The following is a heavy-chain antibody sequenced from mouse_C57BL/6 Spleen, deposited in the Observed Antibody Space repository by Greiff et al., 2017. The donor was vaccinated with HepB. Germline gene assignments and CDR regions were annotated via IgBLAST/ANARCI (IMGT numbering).Heavy chain of an antibody. J-gene: IGHJ2*01. CDR2: IDPSDSYT. CDR3: ARSDYGKGYFDY. D-gene: IGHD2-1*01. V-gene: IGHV1-69*01. CDR1: GYTFTSYW. Sequence: QVQLQQPGAELVMPGASVKLSCKASGYTFTSYWMHWVKQRPGQGLEWIGEIDPSDSYTNYNQKFKGKSTLTVDKSSSTAYMQLSSLTSADSAVYYCARSDYGKGYFDYWGQGTTLTVSS.